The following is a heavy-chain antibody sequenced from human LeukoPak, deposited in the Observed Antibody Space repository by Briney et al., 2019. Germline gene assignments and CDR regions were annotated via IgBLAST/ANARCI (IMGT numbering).Heavy chain of an antibody. Sequence: SETLSLTCTVSGGSISSSSYYWGWIRQPPGKGLEWTGSIYYSGSTYYNPSLKSRVTISVDTSKNQFSLKLSSVTAADTAVYYCARHADYYGSGSYYGFSYYFDYWGQGTLATVSS. CDR3: ARHADYYGSGSYYGFSYYFDY. J-gene: IGHJ4*02. CDR1: GGSISSSSYY. CDR2: IYYSGST. D-gene: IGHD3-10*01. V-gene: IGHV4-39*01.